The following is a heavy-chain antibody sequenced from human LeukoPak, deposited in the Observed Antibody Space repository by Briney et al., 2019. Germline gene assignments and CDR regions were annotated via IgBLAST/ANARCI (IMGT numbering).Heavy chain of an antibody. CDR3: ARNPDCSGGSCYSAWFDP. CDR1: GYSFTDYY. J-gene: IGHJ5*02. Sequence: ASVKVSCKTSGYSFTDYYIHWVRQAPGQGLEWMGWINPNSGGTNYAQKFQGRVTMTRDTSISTAYMELSRLRSDDTAVYYCARNPDCSGGSCYSAWFDPWGQGTLVTVSS. V-gene: IGHV1-2*02. CDR2: INPNSGGT. D-gene: IGHD2-15*01.